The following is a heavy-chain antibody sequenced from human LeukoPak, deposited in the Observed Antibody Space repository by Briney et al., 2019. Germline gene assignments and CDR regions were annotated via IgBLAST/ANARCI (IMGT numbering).Heavy chain of an antibody. D-gene: IGHD1-26*01. V-gene: IGHV3-74*01. CDR1: GFTFSSHW. J-gene: IGHJ4*02. CDR3: ARGATYAYYQDY. Sequence: GGSLRLSCADSGFTFSSHWMHWVRQAPGKGLVWVSRIKYDASSTSYADSVKGRFAISRDNAKNTLYLQMNSLRAEDTAVYYCARGATYAYYQDYWGQGTLVTVSS. CDR2: IKYDASST.